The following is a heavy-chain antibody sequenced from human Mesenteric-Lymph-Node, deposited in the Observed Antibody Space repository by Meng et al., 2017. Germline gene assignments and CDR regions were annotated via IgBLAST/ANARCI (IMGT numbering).Heavy chain of an antibody. J-gene: IGHJ4*02. CDR3: ARAPYYDFWSGYPFDY. CDR2: IIPIFGTA. D-gene: IGHD3-3*01. CDR1: GCTFSSYA. V-gene: IGHV1-69*01. Sequence: GQVVQSGAGGKKPGAPVKVSGKASGCTFSSYAISWVRQAPGQGLEWMGGIIPIFGTANYAQKFQGRVTITADESTSTAYMELSSLRSEDTAVYYCARAPYYDFWSGYPFDYWGQGTLVTVSS.